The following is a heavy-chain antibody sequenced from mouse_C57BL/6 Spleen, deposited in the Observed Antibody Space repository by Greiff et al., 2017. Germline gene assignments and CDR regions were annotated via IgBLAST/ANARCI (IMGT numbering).Heavy chain of an antibody. V-gene: IGHV5-17*01. CDR3: ARKNYDDDESDY. CDR2: ISSGSSTI. CDR1: GFTFSDYG. J-gene: IGHJ2*01. D-gene: IGHD2-4*01. Sequence: EVKLMESGGGLVKPGGSLKLSCAASGFTFSDYGMHWVRQAPEKGLEWVAYISSGSSTIYYADTVKGRFTISRDNAKNTLFLQMTRLRSEETAMYYCARKNYDDDESDYWGQGTTLTVSS.